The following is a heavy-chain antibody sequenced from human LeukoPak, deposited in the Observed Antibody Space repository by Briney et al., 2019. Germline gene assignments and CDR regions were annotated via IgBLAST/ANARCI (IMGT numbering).Heavy chain of an antibody. Sequence: SVKVSCKASGYTFTGYYMHWVRQAPGQGLEWMGGIIPIFGTANYAQKFQGRVTITADESTSTAYMELSSLRSEDTAVYYCARVTYHAFDIWGQGTMVTVSS. J-gene: IGHJ3*02. CDR1: GYTFTGYY. CDR2: IIPIFGTA. CDR3: ARVTYHAFDI. D-gene: IGHD2-2*02. V-gene: IGHV1-69*13.